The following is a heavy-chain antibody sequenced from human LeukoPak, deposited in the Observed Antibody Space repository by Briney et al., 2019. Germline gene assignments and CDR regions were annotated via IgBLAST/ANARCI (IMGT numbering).Heavy chain of an antibody. J-gene: IGHJ4*02. CDR3: TRDLNIVVGTDIYFDN. D-gene: IGHD2-21*02. CDR1: GGTFTRYA. Sequence: SVKVSRMASGGTFTRYAFSSVRQAPGRGLEWLGRIIPVFGVAKYAQKFQGRVTLTADISTTTAFMELSSLRSKDTAVYYCTRDLNIVVGTDIYFDNWGQGTLVTVSS. V-gene: IGHV1-69*04. CDR2: IIPVFGVA.